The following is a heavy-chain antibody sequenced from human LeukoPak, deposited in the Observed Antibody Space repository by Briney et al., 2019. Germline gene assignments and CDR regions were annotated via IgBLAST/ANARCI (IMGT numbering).Heavy chain of an antibody. V-gene: IGHV1-2*02. CDR2: INPNSGGT. CDR3: ARVRKITDRPGAFDI. Sequence: ASVKVSCKASGYTFTGYYMHWVRQAPGQGLEWMGWINPNSGGTNYAHKFQGRVTMTRDTSISTAYMELSRLRSDDTAVYYCARVRKITDRPGAFDIWGQGTMVTVSS. D-gene: IGHD3-16*01. CDR1: GYTFTGYY. J-gene: IGHJ3*02.